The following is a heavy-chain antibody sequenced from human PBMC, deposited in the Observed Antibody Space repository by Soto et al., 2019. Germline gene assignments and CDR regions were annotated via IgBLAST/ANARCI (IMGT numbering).Heavy chain of an antibody. Sequence: QVQLVQSGAEVKKPGSSVKVSCKVSGGTFNSYTISWVRQAPGQGLEWMGRVVPVLNKADNAQTFRGRVTLSADRSTSTVYMELTSLRSEDTALYYCATMVREVRGYGMDVWGQGTTVIVSS. CDR2: VVPVLNKA. D-gene: IGHD3-10*01. V-gene: IGHV1-69*02. CDR1: GGTFNSYT. J-gene: IGHJ6*02. CDR3: ATMVREVRGYGMDV.